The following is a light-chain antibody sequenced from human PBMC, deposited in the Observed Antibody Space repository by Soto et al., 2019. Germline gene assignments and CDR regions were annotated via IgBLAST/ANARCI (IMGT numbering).Light chain of an antibody. Sequence: QSALTQPASVSGSPGQSITISCTGTSSDVGGYNYVSWYQQHPGKAPKLIIYSNNQRPSGVPDRFSGSKSGTSASLAISGLQSEDEADYYCAAWDDSLNGFYVFGTGTKVTVL. CDR1: SSDVGGYNY. CDR2: SNN. V-gene: IGLV2-14*01. J-gene: IGLJ1*01. CDR3: AAWDDSLNGFYV.